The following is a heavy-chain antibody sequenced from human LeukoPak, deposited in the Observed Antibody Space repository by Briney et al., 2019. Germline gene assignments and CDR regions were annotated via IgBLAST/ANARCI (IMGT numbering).Heavy chain of an antibody. CDR1: GGSISSYY. D-gene: IGHD3-9*01. J-gene: IGHJ2*01. V-gene: IGHV4-59*01. Sequence: SETLSLTCTVSGGSISSYYWSWSRQPPGKGLEWIGYIYYSGRTNYISSLQSRVTISVATSKNQFSLKLRYVTAPDTAVYYCASDQVTQYFDWLPTPYWYFDLWGRGTLVTVSS. CDR2: IYYSGRT. CDR3: ASDQVTQYFDWLPTPYWYFDL.